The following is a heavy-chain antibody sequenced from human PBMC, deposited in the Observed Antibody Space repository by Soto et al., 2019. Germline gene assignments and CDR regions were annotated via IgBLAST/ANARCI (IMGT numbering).Heavy chain of an antibody. Sequence: GGSLRLSCAASGFTFRNYGLNWVRQAPRKGLEWLSYISGSSDIIYYADSVKGRFTISRDNAKNSLYLQMNSLRDEGTAVYFCARGFDLQYGMDVWGQGTTVTVSS. J-gene: IGHJ6*02. CDR3: ARGFDLQYGMDV. CDR2: ISGSSDII. CDR1: GFTFRNYG. D-gene: IGHD3-10*01. V-gene: IGHV3-48*02.